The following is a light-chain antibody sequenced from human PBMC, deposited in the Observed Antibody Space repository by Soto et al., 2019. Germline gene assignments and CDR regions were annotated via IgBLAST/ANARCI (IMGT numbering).Light chain of an antibody. J-gene: IGLJ1*01. V-gene: IGLV2-14*03. CDR2: GVT. CDR3: SSFTSDRIYV. Sequence: QSVLTQPTSVSGSPGQSITISCTGNHNDIGTYDYVSWYQQHPGRAPRLLIYGVTTRPSGISDRFSASKSGLTASLTISGLQPEYEAGYYCSSFTSDRIYVFGAGTKVT. CDR1: HNDIGTYDY.